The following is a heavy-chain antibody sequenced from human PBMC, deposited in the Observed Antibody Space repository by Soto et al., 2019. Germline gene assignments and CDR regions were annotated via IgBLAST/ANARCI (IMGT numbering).Heavy chain of an antibody. CDR1: GYTFTSYA. CDR2: INAGNGNT. D-gene: IGHD1-26*01. V-gene: IGHV1-3*01. CDR3: ARDSGSYLIHWYSDL. Sequence: GASVKVACKASGYTFTSYAMHWVRQAPGQRLEWMGWINAGNGNTKYSQKFQGRVTITRDTSASTAYMELSSLRSEDTAVYYCARDSGSYLIHWYSDLWGRGTLVTSPQ. J-gene: IGHJ2*01.